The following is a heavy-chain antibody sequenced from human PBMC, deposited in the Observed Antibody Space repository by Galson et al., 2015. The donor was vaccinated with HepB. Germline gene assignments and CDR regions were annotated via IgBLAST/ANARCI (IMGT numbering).Heavy chain of an antibody. CDR2: ISSRSSTI. J-gene: IGHJ4*02. D-gene: IGHD6-19*01. Sequence: SLRLPCAASGFTFSSYSMNWFRQAPGKGLEWVSYISSRSSTIYYADSVKGRFTISRDNAKNSLYLQMNSLKTEDTAVYYCTTDEGSAATGFDYWGQGTLVTVSS. V-gene: IGHV3-48*04. CDR1: GFTFSSYS. CDR3: TTDEGSAATGFDY.